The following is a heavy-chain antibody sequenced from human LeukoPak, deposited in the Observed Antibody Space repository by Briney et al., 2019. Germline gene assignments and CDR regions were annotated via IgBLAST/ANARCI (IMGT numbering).Heavy chain of an antibody. CDR2: IYSSGSN. D-gene: IGHD3-10*01. CDR1: GGSISSYY. Sequence: SETLSLTCTVSGGSISSYYWTWIRQPAGKGLEWIGRIYSSGSNNYNPSLKSRVTVSVDTSKNQFSLKLASVTAADTAVYYCARVGTMVRGPWFDPWGQGTLVTVSS. J-gene: IGHJ5*02. CDR3: ARVGTMVRGPWFDP. V-gene: IGHV4-4*07.